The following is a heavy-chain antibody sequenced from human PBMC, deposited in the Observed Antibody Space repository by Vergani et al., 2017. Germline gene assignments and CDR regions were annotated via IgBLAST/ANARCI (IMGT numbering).Heavy chain of an antibody. D-gene: IGHD1-26*01. CDR3: ARQQRIVGATDYYYGMDV. CDR1: GGSISSYY. J-gene: IGHJ6*02. CDR2: IYYSGRT. V-gene: IGHV4-59*01. Sequence: QVQLQESGPGLVKPSETLSLTCTVSGGSISSYYWSWIRQPPGKGLEWIGYIYYSGRTNYNPSLKSRVTISVDTSKNQFSLKLSSVTAADTAVYYCARQQRIVGATDYYYGMDVWGQGTTVTVSS.